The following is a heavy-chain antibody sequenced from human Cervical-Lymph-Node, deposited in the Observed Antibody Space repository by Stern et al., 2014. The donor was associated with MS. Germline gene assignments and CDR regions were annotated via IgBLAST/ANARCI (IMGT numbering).Heavy chain of an antibody. V-gene: IGHV1-69*18. Sequence: VQLVHSGAEVKKPGSSVKVSCKVSGGTFSSYTLNWVRQAPGQGLEWMGSIIPIFATTNYAQTFQGKVTITADGSTSTAYMEVSSLRSEDTAVYYCAREGIPGAGGTFDNWGQGTLVIVSS. CDR2: IIPIFATT. D-gene: IGHD1-26*01. J-gene: IGHJ4*02. CDR3: AREGIPGAGGTFDN. CDR1: GGTFSSYT.